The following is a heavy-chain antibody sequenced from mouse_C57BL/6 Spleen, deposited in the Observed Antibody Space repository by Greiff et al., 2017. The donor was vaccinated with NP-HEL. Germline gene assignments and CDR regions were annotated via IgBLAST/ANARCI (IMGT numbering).Heavy chain of an antibody. D-gene: IGHD3-2*02. J-gene: IGHJ3*01. CDR1: GYTFTSYW. CDR2: IDPSDSYT. V-gene: IGHV1-69*01. CDR3: ARGTAQAPAWFAY. Sequence: QVQLQQPGAELVMPGASVKLSCKASGYTFTSYWMHWVKQRPGQGLEWIGEIDPSDSYTNYNQKFKGKSTLTVDKSSSTAYMQLSGLTSEDSAVYYCARGTAQAPAWFAYWGQGTLVTVSA.